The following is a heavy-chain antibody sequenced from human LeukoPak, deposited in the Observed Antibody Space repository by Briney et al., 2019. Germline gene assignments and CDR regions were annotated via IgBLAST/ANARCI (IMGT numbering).Heavy chain of an antibody. CDR1: GFTFSSYT. CDR3: AKDRRYSYGFDY. D-gene: IGHD5-18*01. V-gene: IGHV3-23*01. J-gene: IGHJ4*02. CDR2: ISGSGGST. Sequence: GGSLRLSCAASGFTFSSYTMKWVRQAPGKGLEWVSAISGSGGSTYYADSVKGRFTISRDNSKNTLYLQMNSLRAEDTAVYYCAKDRRYSYGFDYWGQGTLVTVSS.